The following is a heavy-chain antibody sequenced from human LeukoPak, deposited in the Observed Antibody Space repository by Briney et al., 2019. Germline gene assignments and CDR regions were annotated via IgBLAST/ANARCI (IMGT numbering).Heavy chain of an antibody. Sequence: SVKVSCKASGGTFSSYDISWVRQAPGQGLEWMGGIMPMFGKANYAQKFQGRVTTTADKATSTAYMELSSLRSEDTAVYYCARGVGATISYYHYYIDVWGKGTTVTVSS. CDR2: IMPMFGKA. CDR3: ARGVGATISYYHYYIDV. V-gene: IGHV1-69*06. J-gene: IGHJ6*03. CDR1: GGTFSSYD. D-gene: IGHD1-26*01.